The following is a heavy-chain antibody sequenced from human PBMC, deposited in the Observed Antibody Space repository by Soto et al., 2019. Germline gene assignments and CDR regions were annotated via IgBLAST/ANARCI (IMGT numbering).Heavy chain of an antibody. D-gene: IGHD3-16*01. V-gene: IGHV4-31*03. Sequence: QVQLQESGPGLVKPSQTLSLTCTVSGGSINSGGYYWSWIRQHPGKGLEWIGYIYDSGTTHYHPSLNSRVTISGDTSKNQLSLKLNSVTAADTAVYYCVRGEVRTTFRHWGQGTLITVSS. CDR3: VRGEVRTTFRH. J-gene: IGHJ4*02. CDR1: GGSINSGGYY. CDR2: IYDSGTT.